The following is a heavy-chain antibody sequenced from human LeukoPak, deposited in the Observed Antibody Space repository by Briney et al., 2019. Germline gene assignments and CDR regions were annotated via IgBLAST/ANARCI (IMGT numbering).Heavy chain of an antibody. D-gene: IGHD3-16*01. CDR2: IIPIFGTA. CDR3: ARGPPLYGGYYYYYYYMDV. V-gene: IGHV1-69*13. J-gene: IGHJ6*03. CDR1: GGTFSSYA. Sequence: WASVKVSCKASGGTFSSYAISWVRQAPGQGLEWMGGIIPIFGTANYAQKFQGRVTITADESTSTAYMELSSLRSEDTAVYYCARGPPLYGGYYYYYYYMDVWGKGTTVTISS.